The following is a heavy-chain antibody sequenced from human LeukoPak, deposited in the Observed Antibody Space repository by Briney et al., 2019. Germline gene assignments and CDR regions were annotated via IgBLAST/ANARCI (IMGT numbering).Heavy chain of an antibody. CDR2: FYFNGNT. CDR3: ATHSSGVKGDGSPWWFDP. V-gene: IGHV4-59*08. Sequence: PSETLSLTCTVSGDSISSNSWSWIRQPPGKGLEWIGYFYFNGNTNYNPSLKSRVTISVDTSKNQFSLKLNSVTAADTAVYYCATHSSGVKGDGSPWWFDPWGQGTLVTVSS. CDR1: GDSISSNS. D-gene: IGHD3-22*01. J-gene: IGHJ5*02.